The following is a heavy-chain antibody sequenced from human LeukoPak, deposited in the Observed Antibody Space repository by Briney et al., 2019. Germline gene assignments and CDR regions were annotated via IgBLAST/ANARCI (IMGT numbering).Heavy chain of an antibody. J-gene: IGHJ4*02. V-gene: IGHV3-23*01. Sequence: GGSLSLSCAASGFPFSSYAMSWVRQAPGKGLEWVSVNSGSGGSTSYADSVKGRFTISRDNSKNTLYLQMNSLRAEDTAVYYCAIGGVAGLGYWGQGTLVTVSS. CDR2: NSGSGGST. D-gene: IGHD6-19*01. CDR3: AIGGVAGLGY. CDR1: GFPFSSYA.